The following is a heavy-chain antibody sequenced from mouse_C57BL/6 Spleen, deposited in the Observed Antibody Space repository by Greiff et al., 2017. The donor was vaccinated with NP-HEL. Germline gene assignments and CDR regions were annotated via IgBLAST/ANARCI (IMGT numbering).Heavy chain of an antibody. V-gene: IGHV1-64*01. Sequence: QVQLQQPGAELVKPGASVKLSCKASGYTFTSYWMHWVKQRPGQGLEWIGLIHPNSGSTNSNEKFKSKATLTVDKSSSTDDMQLSSMTSEDSAVYYGARRFMTTHPLDYWGQGTTLTVSS. CDR2: IHPNSGST. D-gene: IGHD1-1*01. CDR1: GYTFTSYW. J-gene: IGHJ2*01. CDR3: ARRFMTTHPLDY.